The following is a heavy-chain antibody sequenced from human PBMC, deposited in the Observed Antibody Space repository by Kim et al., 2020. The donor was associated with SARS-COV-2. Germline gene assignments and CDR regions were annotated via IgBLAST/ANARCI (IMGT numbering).Heavy chain of an antibody. CDR3: AKVVVMAGYKYFYYYGMDA. CDR2: ICGNGGNK. V-gene: IGHV3-23*01. CDR1: GFTFATYA. J-gene: IGHJ6*02. D-gene: IGHD2-21*01. Sequence: GGSLRLSCVASGFTFATYAMSWVRQAPGKGLEWVAVICGNGGNKFYADSVRGRFTISRDNSKNTLYLQMNSLRDEDTALYYCAKVVVMAGYKYFYYYGMDAWGQGTTVTVSS.